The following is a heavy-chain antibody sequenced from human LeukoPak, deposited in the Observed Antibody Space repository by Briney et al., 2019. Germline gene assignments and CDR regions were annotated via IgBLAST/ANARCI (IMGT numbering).Heavy chain of an antibody. CDR1: GFAFDEYA. Sequence: PAGGSLRLSCAASGFAFDEYAMHWVRQVPGKGLEWLVGISWNSADITYADSVKGRFTVSRDNAGNSLYLQMDSLRREDSALYYCVKEPTERYYFDFWGQGTLVSVSS. CDR2: ISWNSADI. J-gene: IGHJ4*02. CDR3: VKEPTERYYFDF. V-gene: IGHV3-9*01. D-gene: IGHD5-24*01.